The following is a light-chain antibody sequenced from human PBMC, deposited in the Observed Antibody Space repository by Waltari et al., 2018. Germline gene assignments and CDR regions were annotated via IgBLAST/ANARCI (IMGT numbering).Light chain of an antibody. CDR1: SSDVGRYND. V-gene: IGLV2-11*01. J-gene: IGLJ2*01. CDR3: CSYAGSYTFVV. Sequence: QSALTQPRSVSGSPGQSVTISCTGTSSDVGRYNDVSWYQQHPGKAPKLMIYEVIKRPSGVPDRFSGSKSANPASLTISGLQAEDEADYYCCSYAGSYTFVVFGGGTKLTVL. CDR2: EVI.